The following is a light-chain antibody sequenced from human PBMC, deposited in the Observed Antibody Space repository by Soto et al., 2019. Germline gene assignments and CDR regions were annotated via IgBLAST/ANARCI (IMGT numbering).Light chain of an antibody. CDR2: AAS. CDR1: QSISSY. CDR3: QQSYSTPLT. V-gene: IGKV1-39*01. J-gene: IGKJ4*01. Sequence: DIQMTQSPSSLSASVGDRVTITCRASQSISSYLNWYQQKPGKAPKLLIYAASSLQSGDPSRFSGSGSWTDFTLTISRLQPEDFATYYSQQSYSTPLTFGGGTKVDIK.